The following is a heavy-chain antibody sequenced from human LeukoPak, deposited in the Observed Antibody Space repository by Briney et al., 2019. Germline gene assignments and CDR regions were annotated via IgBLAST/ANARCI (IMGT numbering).Heavy chain of an antibody. Sequence: GASVKVSCKVSGYTLTELSMHWVRQAPGKGLEWMGGFDPEDGETIYAQKFQGRVTMTEDTSTDTAYMELSSLRSEDTAMYYCARHGYSSGWYEGYFDYWGQGTLVTVSS. CDR1: GYTLTELS. J-gene: IGHJ4*02. CDR2: FDPEDGET. CDR3: ARHGYSSGWYEGYFDY. D-gene: IGHD6-19*01. V-gene: IGHV1-24*01.